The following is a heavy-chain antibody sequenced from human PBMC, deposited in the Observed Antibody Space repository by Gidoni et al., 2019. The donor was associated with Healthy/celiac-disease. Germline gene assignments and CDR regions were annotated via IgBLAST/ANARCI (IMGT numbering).Heavy chain of an antibody. CDR3: ARASSHNWFDP. CDR2: IYYSGST. Sequence: QVQLQESGPRLVKPSETLSHTCTVSGGSISSYYWSWIRQPPGKGLEWIGYIYYSGSTNYNPSLKSRVTISVDTSKNQFSLKLSSVTAADTAVYYCARASSHNWFDPWGQGTLVTVSS. V-gene: IGHV4-59*01. J-gene: IGHJ5*02. D-gene: IGHD6-13*01. CDR1: GGSISSYY.